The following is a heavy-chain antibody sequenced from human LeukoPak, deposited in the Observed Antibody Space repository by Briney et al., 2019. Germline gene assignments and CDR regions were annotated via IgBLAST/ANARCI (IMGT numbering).Heavy chain of an antibody. CDR3: ARAWYSWGYYFDY. CDR2: IYSGGSR. J-gene: IGHJ4*02. Sequence: GGSLRLSCVASGFAVGSNYMSWVRQAPGKGLEWVSIIYSGGSRYYADSVKGRFTISRDNARNSLYLQMHSLRDEDTAVYYRARAWYSWGYYFDYWGQGALVTVSS. CDR1: GFAVGSNY. V-gene: IGHV3-66*01. D-gene: IGHD1-26*01.